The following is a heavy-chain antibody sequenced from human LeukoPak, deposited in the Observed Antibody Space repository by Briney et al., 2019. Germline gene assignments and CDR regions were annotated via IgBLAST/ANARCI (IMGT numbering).Heavy chain of an antibody. CDR3: ARAYSSSRYFNWFDP. CDR1: GGSISSSTYY. V-gene: IGHV4-39*01. D-gene: IGHD6-13*01. J-gene: IGHJ5*02. CDR2: IYYSGTT. Sequence: SETLSLTCTVSGGSISSSTYYWGWVRQPPGKGLEWIGSIYYSGTTYYNPSLKSRVTISVDTSKNQFSLKLSSVTAADTAVYFCARAYSSSRYFNWFDPWGQGTLVTVSS.